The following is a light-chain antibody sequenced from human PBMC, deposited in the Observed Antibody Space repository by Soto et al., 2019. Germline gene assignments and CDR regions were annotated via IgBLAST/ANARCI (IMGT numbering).Light chain of an antibody. J-gene: IGKJ1*01. CDR3: QQYENWPRT. Sequence: EIVMTQSPATLSVSPGDRATLSCRASQSVGSNLAWYQQKPGQAPRLLIYGASTRATGIPARFSGSGSGTEFTLTISSLQSEDFAVYYCQQYENWPRTFGQGTKVDI. V-gene: IGKV3-15*01. CDR2: GAS. CDR1: QSVGSN.